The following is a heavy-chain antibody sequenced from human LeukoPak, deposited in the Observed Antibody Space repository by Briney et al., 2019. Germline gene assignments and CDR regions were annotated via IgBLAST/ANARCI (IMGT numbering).Heavy chain of an antibody. CDR3: ARGPDNYYDSSGSRDY. D-gene: IGHD3-22*01. J-gene: IGHJ4*02. V-gene: IGHV3-53*01. CDR2: IYSGGST. Sequence: GGSLRLSCAASGFTVSSNYMSWVRRAPGKGLEWVSVIYSGGSTYYADSVKGRFTISRDNSKNTLYLQMNSLRAEDTAVYYCARGPDNYYDSSGSRDYWGQGTLVTVSS. CDR1: GFTVSSNY.